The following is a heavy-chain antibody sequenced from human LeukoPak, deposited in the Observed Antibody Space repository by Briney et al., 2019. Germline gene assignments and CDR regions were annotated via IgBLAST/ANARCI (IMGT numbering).Heavy chain of an antibody. Sequence: ASVKVSCKASGYTFADHYIHWVRQAPGQGLEWMGWINPKSGDTNHAQRFQGRVTMTRDTSISTAYMELRSDDTAVYYCARTSVMGSTDYWYFDLWGRGTLVTVSS. CDR1: GYTFADHY. CDR3: ARTSVMGSTDYWYFDL. J-gene: IGHJ2*01. CDR2: INPKSGDT. D-gene: IGHD1-26*01. V-gene: IGHV1-2*02.